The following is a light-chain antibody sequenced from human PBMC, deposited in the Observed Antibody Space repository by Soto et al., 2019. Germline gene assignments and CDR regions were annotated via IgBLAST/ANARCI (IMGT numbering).Light chain of an antibody. CDR3: RQSYSTPWT. V-gene: IGKV1-39*01. Sequence: DLEVTQTPPSHSATVGDIVSITSRASQSINNYLNWYQQKPGKAPKLLIYAASSLQSGVPSRFSGSGSGTDFTLTISSLQPEDFATYYCRQSYSTPWTSGQRAKV. CDR2: AAS. CDR1: QSINNY. J-gene: IGKJ1*01.